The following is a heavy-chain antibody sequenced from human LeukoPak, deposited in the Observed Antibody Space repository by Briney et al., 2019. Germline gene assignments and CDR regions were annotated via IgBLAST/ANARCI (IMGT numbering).Heavy chain of an antibody. CDR2: IKSKTDGGTT. V-gene: IGHV3-15*01. CDR1: GFTFSNAW. Sequence: GGSLRLSCAASGFTFSNAWMSWVRQAPGKGLEWVGRIKSKTDGGTTDYAAPVKGRFTISRDDSKNTLYLQMNSLKTEGTAVYYCTTDFSAGDNFDYWGQGTLVTVSS. CDR3: TTDFSAGDNFDY. D-gene: IGHD3-10*01. J-gene: IGHJ4*02.